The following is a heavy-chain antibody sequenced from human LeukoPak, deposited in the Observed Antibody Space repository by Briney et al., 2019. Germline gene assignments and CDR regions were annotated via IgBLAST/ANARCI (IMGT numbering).Heavy chain of an antibody. V-gene: IGHV4-61*02. D-gene: IGHD5-18*01. J-gene: IGHJ6*03. CDR1: GGSISSGSYY. CDR3: ARGQRGYSYPTPRGYMDV. Sequence: PSETLSLTCTVSGGSISSGSYYWSWLRQPAGKGLEWIGRIYTSGSTNYNPSLKSRLTISVDTSKNQLSLKLSSVTAADTAVYYCARGQRGYSYPTPRGYMDVWGKGTTVTVSS. CDR2: IYTSGST.